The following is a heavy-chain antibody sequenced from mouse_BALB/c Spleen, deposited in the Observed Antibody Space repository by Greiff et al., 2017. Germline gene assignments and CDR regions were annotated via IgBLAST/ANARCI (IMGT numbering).Heavy chain of an antibody. V-gene: IGHV5-9-4*01. CDR1: GFTFSSYA. CDR2: ISSGGSYT. D-gene: IGHD2-1*01. CDR3: AREGGNYDYFDY. J-gene: IGHJ2*01. Sequence: DVMLVESGGGLVKPGGSLKLSCAASGFTFSSYAMSWVRQSPEKRLEWVAEISSGGSYTYYPDTVTGRFTISRDNAKNTLYLEMSSLRSEDTAMYYCAREGGNYDYFDYWGQGTTLTVSS.